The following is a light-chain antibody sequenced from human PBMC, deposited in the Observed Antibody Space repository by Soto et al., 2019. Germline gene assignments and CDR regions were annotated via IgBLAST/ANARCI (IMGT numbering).Light chain of an antibody. CDR2: KAS. V-gene: IGKV1-5*03. CDR3: QQYNRYRA. CDR1: ESIDSW. Sequence: DIQMTPSPSTLSASVGDRVTSTCLASESIDSWLAWHQQKPGRAPKLLISKASSLESGVPSRFSGSGFGTEFTLTISSLQPDDFSTYYCQQYNRYRAFGQGTKVEI. J-gene: IGKJ1*01.